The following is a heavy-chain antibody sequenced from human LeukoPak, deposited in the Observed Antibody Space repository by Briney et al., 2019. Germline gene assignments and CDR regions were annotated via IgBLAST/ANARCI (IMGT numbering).Heavy chain of an antibody. J-gene: IGHJ4*02. CDR3: AKGARITMIGVVRGARPYYFDY. Sequence: GGSRRLSCAASGFTFSNHAMSWVRQAPGKGPEWVSAISVSGGSTYYADSVKGRFTISRDNSKNTLYLQMNSLRVEDTAVYYCAKGARITMIGVVRGARPYYFDYWGQGTLVTVSS. CDR1: GFTFSNHA. CDR2: ISVSGGST. D-gene: IGHD3-22*01. V-gene: IGHV3-23*01.